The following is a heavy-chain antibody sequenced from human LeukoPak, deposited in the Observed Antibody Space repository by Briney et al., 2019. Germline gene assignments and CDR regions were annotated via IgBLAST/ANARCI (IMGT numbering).Heavy chain of an antibody. CDR1: GYTFTGYY. D-gene: IGHD1-26*01. V-gene: IGHV1-2*06. CDR2: INPNSGGT. Sequence: GASVKVSCKASGYTFTGYYMHWVRQAPGQGLEWMGRINPNSGGTNYAQKFQGRVTMTRDTSISTAYMELSRLRSDDTAVYYCARDPKRELGWFDPWGQGTLVTVSS. J-gene: IGHJ5*02. CDR3: ARDPKRELGWFDP.